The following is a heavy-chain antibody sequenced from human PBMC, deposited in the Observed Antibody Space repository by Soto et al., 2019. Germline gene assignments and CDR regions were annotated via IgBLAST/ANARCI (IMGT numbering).Heavy chain of an antibody. Sequence: QVQLQQSGPGLVKPSQTLSLTCAISGDSVSSNSAAWNWIRQSPSRGLEWLGRTYYRSKWYNDYAVSVKSRITINPDTSKNQFSLQLNSVTPEDTAVYYCARDRRFLEWFHSSYYMDVWGKGTTVTVSS. CDR1: GDSVSSNSAA. D-gene: IGHD3-3*01. V-gene: IGHV6-1*01. CDR3: ARDRRFLEWFHSSYYMDV. CDR2: TYYRSKWYN. J-gene: IGHJ6*03.